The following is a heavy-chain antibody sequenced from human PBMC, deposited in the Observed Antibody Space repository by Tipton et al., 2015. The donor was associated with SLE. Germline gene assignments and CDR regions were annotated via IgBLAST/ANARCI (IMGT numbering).Heavy chain of an antibody. CDR1: GGSFSSSSYY. J-gene: IGHJ5*02. Sequence: TLSLTCAVYGGSFSSSSYYWGWIRQPPGKGLEWIGSIYYSGSTYYNPSLKSRVTISVDTSKNQFSLKLSSVTAADTAVYYCARDQEGTGWFDPWGQGTLVTVSS. CDR3: ARDQEGTGWFDP. V-gene: IGHV4-39*07. CDR2: IYYSGST. D-gene: IGHD1-1*01.